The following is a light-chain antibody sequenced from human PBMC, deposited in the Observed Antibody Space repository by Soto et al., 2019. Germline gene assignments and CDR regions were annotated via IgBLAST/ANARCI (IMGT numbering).Light chain of an antibody. J-gene: IGKJ1*01. Sequence: DVQMTQSPSTLSASVGDRVTITCRASQNITNRLAWYQQKPGKAPKVLIYAASSLQSGVPSRFSGSGSGTEFTLTISSLQPEDFATYYCLQHNSYPLTFGQGTKVDIK. V-gene: IGKV1-17*01. CDR2: AAS. CDR1: QNITNR. CDR3: LQHNSYPLT.